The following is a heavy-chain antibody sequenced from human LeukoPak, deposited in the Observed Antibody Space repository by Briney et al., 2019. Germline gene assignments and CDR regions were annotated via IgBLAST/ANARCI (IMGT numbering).Heavy chain of an antibody. CDR3: ARQGTYSSAIGMGY. V-gene: IGHV4-39*01. CDR2: IYYSGNT. CDR1: GGSISTSAYY. D-gene: IGHD6-19*01. Sequence: PSETLSLTCIVSGGSISTSAYYWGWIRQPPGEGLQWIGSIYYSGNTYYNSSLKSRVTISVDTSTSQFSLRLSSVTAADTAVYYCARQGTYSSAIGMGYWGQGTLVTVSS. J-gene: IGHJ4*02.